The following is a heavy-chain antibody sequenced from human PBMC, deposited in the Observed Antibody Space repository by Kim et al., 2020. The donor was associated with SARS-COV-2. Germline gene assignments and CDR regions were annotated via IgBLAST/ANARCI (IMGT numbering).Heavy chain of an antibody. CDR2: ISSSSSYI. D-gene: IGHD6-13*01. CDR1: GFTFSSYS. CDR3: ARDHGSSWSNEFDY. V-gene: IGHV3-21*01. Sequence: GGSLRLSYAASGFTFSSYSMNWVRQAPGKGLEWVSSISSSSSYIYYADSVKGRFTISRDNAKNSLYLQMNSLRAEDTAVYYCARDHGSSWSNEFDYWGQGTLVTVSS. J-gene: IGHJ4*02.